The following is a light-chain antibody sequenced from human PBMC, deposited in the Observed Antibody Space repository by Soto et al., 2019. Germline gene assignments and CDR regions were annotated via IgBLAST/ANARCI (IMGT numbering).Light chain of an antibody. CDR2: EGS. CDR3: CSYAGNTYV. J-gene: IGLJ1*01. V-gene: IGLV2-23*01. Sequence: QSALTQPASVSGSPGQSITISCTGTTSNVGSYNLVSWYQQHPGKAPELMIYEGSKRPSGVSTRFSGSKSGNTASLTISGLQADDEADYYCCSYAGNTYVFGTGTKLTVL. CDR1: TSNVGSYNL.